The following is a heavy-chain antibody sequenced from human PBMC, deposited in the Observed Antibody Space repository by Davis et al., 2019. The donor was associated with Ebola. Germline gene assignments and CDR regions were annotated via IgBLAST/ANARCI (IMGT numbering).Heavy chain of an antibody. D-gene: IGHD3-10*01. J-gene: IGHJ4*02. CDR2: IYSGGST. CDR3: ARDKYYYGSENYYTNYFDY. Sequence: GGSLRLSCAASGFTFSSYGMHWVRQAPGKGLEWVSVIYSGGSTYYADSVKGRFTISRDNSKNTLYLQMNSLRAEDTAVYYCARDKYYYGSENYYTNYFDYWGQGTLVTVSS. V-gene: IGHV3-NL1*01. CDR1: GFTFSSYG.